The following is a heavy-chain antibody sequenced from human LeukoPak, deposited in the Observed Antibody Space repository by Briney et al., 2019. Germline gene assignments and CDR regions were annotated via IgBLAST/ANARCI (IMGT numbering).Heavy chain of an antibody. J-gene: IGHJ4*02. CDR1: GFTFSTYW. Sequence: GGSLRLSCAASGFTFSTYWMHWVRQAPGTGLVWVSRISSDGRSTTYADSVKGRFTISRDNAKNTLYLQMNSLRAEDTAVYYCARHYDRLFDYWGQGTLVTVSS. V-gene: IGHV3-74*01. CDR2: ISSDGRST. CDR3: ARHYDRLFDY. D-gene: IGHD3-9*01.